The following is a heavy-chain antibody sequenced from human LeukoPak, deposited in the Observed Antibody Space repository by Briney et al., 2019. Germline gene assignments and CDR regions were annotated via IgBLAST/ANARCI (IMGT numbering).Heavy chain of an antibody. V-gene: IGHV4-38-2*02. D-gene: IGHD2-15*01. J-gene: IGHJ4*02. CDR2: IYHSGST. Sequence: SETLSLTCTVSGYSISSGYYWGWIRPPPGKGLEWIGSIYHSGSTYYNPSLKSRVTISVDTSKNQFSLKLSSVTAADTAVYYCARGVVVAARDYWGQGTLVTVSS. CDR1: GYSISSGYY. CDR3: ARGVVVAARDY.